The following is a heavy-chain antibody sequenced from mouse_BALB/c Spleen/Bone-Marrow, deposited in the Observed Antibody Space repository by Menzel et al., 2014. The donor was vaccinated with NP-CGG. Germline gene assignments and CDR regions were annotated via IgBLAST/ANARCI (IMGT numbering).Heavy chain of an antibody. J-gene: IGHJ2*01. CDR1: GYTFTSYW. D-gene: IGHD1-1*01. V-gene: IGHV1-69*02. Sequence: LKESGAELVKPGASVKLSCKASGYTFTSYWMHWVKQRPGQGLEWIGEIDPPDSYTNYNQKFKGKATLTVDKSSSTAYMQLSSLTSEDSAVYYCARDSITTVVATDYWGQGTTLTVSS. CDR2: IDPPDSYT. CDR3: ARDSITTVVATDY.